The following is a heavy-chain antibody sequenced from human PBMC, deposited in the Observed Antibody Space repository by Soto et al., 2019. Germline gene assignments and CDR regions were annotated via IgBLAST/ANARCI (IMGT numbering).Heavy chain of an antibody. J-gene: IGHJ4*02. CDR2: IYHSGNT. V-gene: IGHV4-38-2*02. D-gene: IGHD2-2*01. CDR3: ARDRSSSLDS. CDR1: GYSISLGYY. Sequence: LSLTCAVSGYSISLGYYWGWIRQPPGKGLEWIGSIYHSGNTYYNPSLKSRVSISLDTSKNQISLRVRSVTAADTAVYYCARDRSSSLDSWGQGALVTVSS.